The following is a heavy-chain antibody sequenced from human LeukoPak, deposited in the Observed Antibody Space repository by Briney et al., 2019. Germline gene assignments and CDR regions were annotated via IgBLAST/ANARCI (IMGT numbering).Heavy chain of an antibody. Sequence: ASVKVSCKASGYTFTSYGISWVRQAPGQGLEWMGWINAGNGNTKYSQKFQGRVTITRDTSASTAYMELSSLRSEDTAVYYCARSEVGAPLDYWGQGTQVTVSS. J-gene: IGHJ4*02. CDR1: GYTFTSYG. D-gene: IGHD1-26*01. V-gene: IGHV1-3*01. CDR3: ARSEVGAPLDY. CDR2: INAGNGNT.